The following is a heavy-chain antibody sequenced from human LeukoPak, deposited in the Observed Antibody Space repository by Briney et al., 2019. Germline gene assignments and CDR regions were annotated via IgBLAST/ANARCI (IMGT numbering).Heavy chain of an antibody. CDR2: IYYSGST. D-gene: IGHD6-13*01. CDR3: ARGYRSGPAAAGTNWFAP. Sequence: SETLSLTCTVSGASISSYYWSWIRQPPGKGLEWNGYIYYSGSTNYNPTLKSRVTISVDTSKNQFSLKLSSVTAADTAVYYCARGYRSGPAAAGTNWFAPWGQETLVTVSS. J-gene: IGHJ5*02. V-gene: IGHV4-59*01. CDR1: GASISSYY.